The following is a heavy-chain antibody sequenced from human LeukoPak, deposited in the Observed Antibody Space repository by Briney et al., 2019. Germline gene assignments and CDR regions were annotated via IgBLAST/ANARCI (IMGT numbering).Heavy chain of an antibody. D-gene: IGHD5-12*01. CDR2: ISSNGGST. V-gene: IGHV3-64D*06. CDR3: ASPYSGYDYNFDH. Sequence: GGSLRLSCSASGFTFSSYAMHCVRQAPGKGLEYVSSISSNGGSTYYADSVKGRFTISRDNSKNTLFLQMSSLRTEDTAVYYCASPYSGYDYNFDHWGQETLVTVSS. CDR1: GFTFSSYA. J-gene: IGHJ4*02.